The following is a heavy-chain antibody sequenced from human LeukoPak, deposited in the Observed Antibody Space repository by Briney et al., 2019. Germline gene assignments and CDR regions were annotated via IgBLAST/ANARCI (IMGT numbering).Heavy chain of an antibody. CDR1: GGSISSYY. Sequence: SETLSLTCTVSGGSISSYYWSWIRQPLGKGLEWIGYIYTSGSTNYNPSLKSRVTISVDTSKNQFSLKLSSVTAADTAVYYCARQARSYSGYERNWFDPWGQGTLVTVSS. V-gene: IGHV4-4*09. D-gene: IGHD5-12*01. CDR2: IYTSGST. J-gene: IGHJ5*02. CDR3: ARQARSYSGYERNWFDP.